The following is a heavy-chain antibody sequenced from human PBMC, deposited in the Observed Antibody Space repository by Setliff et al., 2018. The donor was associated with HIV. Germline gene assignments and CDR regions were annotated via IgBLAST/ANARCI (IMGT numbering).Heavy chain of an antibody. V-gene: IGHV4-59*02. Sequence: ASETLSLTCTVSGGSVSSHYWSWIRQPPLKGLEWIGCIYYSGSTNFNPSLKSRVTISVETSKNQFSLKLSSVTAADTAVYYCARGLATGLYYYYYYMDVWGKGTTVTVSS. CDR3: ARGLATGLYYYYYYMDV. CDR1: GGSVSSHY. D-gene: IGHD1-1*01. J-gene: IGHJ6*03. CDR2: IYYSGST.